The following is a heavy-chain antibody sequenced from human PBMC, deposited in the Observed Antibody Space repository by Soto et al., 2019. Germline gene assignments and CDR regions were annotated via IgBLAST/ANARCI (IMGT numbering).Heavy chain of an antibody. CDR2: ISYDGSNK. D-gene: IGHD6-6*01. J-gene: IGHJ4*02. V-gene: IGHV3-30-3*01. CDR3: ARGLSSIAAEIDY. Sequence: QVQLVESGGGVVQPGRSLRLSCAASGFTFSSYAMHWVRQAPGKGLEWVAVISYDGSNKYYVDSVKGRFTISRDNSKNTLYLQMNSLRAEDTAVYYCARGLSSIAAEIDYWGQGTLVTVSS. CDR1: GFTFSSYA.